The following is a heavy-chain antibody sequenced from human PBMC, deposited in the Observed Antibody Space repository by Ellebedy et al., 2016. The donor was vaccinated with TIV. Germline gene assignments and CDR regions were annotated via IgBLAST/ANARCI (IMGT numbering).Heavy chain of an antibody. CDR1: GFSFRSYW. CDR2: INQGGSDK. Sequence: GESLKISCGASGFSFRSYWMTWVRQAPGKGLEWVANINQGGSDKYYVDSVKGRFTISRDNAKNSLYLQMNSLRAEDTALYYCARDGSYGDYLSPTHALTGWGQGTMITVSS. D-gene: IGHD4-17*01. J-gene: IGHJ3*01. CDR3: ARDGSYGDYLSPTHALTG. V-gene: IGHV3-7*01.